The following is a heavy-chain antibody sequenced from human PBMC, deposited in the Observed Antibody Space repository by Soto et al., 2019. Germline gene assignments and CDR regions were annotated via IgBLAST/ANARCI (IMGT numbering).Heavy chain of an antibody. CDR1: GGSFSGYY. D-gene: IGHD2-2*01. J-gene: IGHJ6*03. CDR3: ARSPRGCSSTSCYAYYYYYYYMDV. CDR2: INHSGST. V-gene: IGHV4-34*01. Sequence: QVQLQQWGAGLLKPSETLSLTCAVYGGSFSGYYWSWIRQPPGKGLEWIGEINHSGSTNYNPSLKSRVTISVDTSKNQFSLKLSSVTAADTAVYYCARSPRGCSSTSCYAYYYYYYYMDVWDKGTTVTVSS.